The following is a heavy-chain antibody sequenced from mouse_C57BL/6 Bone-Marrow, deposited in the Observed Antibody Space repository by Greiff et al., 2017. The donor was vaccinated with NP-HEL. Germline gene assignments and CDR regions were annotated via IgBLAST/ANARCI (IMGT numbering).Heavy chain of an antibody. CDR2: IWTGGGT. V-gene: IGHV2-9-1*01. Sequence: VKLVESGPGLVAPSQSLSITCTVSGFSLTSYAISWVRQPPGKGLEWLGVIWTGGGTNYNSALKSRLSISKDNSKSQVFLKMNSLQTDDTARYYCARNRGLQGDYYAMDYWGQGTSVTVSS. CDR1: GFSLTSYA. D-gene: IGHD2-2*01. J-gene: IGHJ4*01. CDR3: ARNRGLQGDYYAMDY.